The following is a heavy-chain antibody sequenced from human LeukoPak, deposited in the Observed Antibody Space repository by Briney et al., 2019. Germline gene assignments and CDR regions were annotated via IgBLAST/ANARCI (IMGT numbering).Heavy chain of an antibody. V-gene: IGHV3-11*01. Sequence: PGGSLRLSCAASGCTLNDYYMSWIRQAPGKGLEWVSDIGGSDGIISYGDSVKGRFTISRDFAKNSLFLQMNSLRADDTAVYYCAREIVAGTFDRWGQGTLVTVSS. CDR2: IGGSDGII. J-gene: IGHJ4*02. CDR3: AREIVAGTFDR. CDR1: GCTLNDYY. D-gene: IGHD6-19*01.